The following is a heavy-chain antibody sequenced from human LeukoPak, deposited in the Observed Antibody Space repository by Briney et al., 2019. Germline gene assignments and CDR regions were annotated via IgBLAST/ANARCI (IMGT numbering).Heavy chain of an antibody. V-gene: IGHV3-48*01. J-gene: IGHJ6*03. CDR2: ISSSSSTI. CDR1: GFTFSSYS. D-gene: IGHD1-26*01. CDR3: ARVGGSYVYYMDV. Sequence: AGGSLRLSCAASGFTFSSYSMNWVRQAPGKGLEWVSYISSSSSTIYYADSVKGRFTISRDNAKNSLYLQMNSLRAEDTAVYYCARVGGSYVYYMDVWGKGTTVTVSS.